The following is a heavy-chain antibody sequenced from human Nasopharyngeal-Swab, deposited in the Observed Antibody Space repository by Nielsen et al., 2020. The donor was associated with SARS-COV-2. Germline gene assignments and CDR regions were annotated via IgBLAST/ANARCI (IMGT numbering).Heavy chain of an antibody. D-gene: IGHD1-26*01. CDR3: AKYFGSGAYQAFCDY. J-gene: IGHJ4*01. V-gene: IGHV3-23*01. Sequence: GGSLRLSCAASGFTFGSSAISWVRQAPGMGLDWVSVIGSVGNTIYADSVKGRFTISRDNSKNTVYLQMNGLRAEDTAIYYCAKYFGSGAYQAFCDYWGHGTLVTVSS. CDR1: GFTFGSSA. CDR2: IGSVGNT.